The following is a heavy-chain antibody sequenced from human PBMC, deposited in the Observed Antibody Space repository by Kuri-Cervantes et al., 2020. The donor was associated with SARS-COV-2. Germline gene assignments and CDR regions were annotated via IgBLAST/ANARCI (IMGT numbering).Heavy chain of an antibody. V-gene: IGHV4-61*01. Sequence: GSLRLSCTVSGGSVSSGTYYWSWIRQPPGKGLEYIGYIYYTGSTNYNPSLESRVTMSADTSKNQFSLRLMTVTAADTAVYYCARGILYRWEGYFDYWGQGTLVTVSS. CDR2: IYYTGST. D-gene: IGHD2-15*01. J-gene: IGHJ4*02. CDR1: GGSVSSGTYY. CDR3: ARGILYRWEGYFDY.